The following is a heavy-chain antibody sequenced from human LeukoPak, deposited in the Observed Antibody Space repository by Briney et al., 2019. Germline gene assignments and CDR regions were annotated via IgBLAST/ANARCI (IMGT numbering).Heavy chain of an antibody. V-gene: IGHV4-59*11. CDR1: GISIGSHY. CDR2: VYNSGTT. CDR3: ARDAF. Sequence: SETPSLTCNVSGISIGSHYWSWFRQSPGMGLEWIGCVYNSGTTTYHPSLTRRVSISVDPSANQYSLKMTSVTAADTAIYYCARDAFWGQGILVTVSS. J-gene: IGHJ4*02.